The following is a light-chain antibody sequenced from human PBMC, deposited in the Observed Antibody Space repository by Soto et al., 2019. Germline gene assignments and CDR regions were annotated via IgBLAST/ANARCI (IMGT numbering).Light chain of an antibody. V-gene: IGKV3-20*01. Sequence: EIVLTQSPGTLSLSPGERATLSCRASQNVANYLDWYQQKPGQAPRLLIYGASNRATGTPDRFSGSGSGTDFTLTISRLEPEDFAVYYCQQYGSSGTFGQGTKV. CDR1: QNVANY. CDR2: GAS. J-gene: IGKJ1*01. CDR3: QQYGSSGT.